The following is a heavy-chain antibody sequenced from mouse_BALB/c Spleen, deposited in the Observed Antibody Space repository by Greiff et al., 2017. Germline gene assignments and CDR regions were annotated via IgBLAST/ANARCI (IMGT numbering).Heavy chain of an antibody. J-gene: IGHJ2*01. CDR1: GFTFSSYG. CDR3: ARQTLLNSNFDY. V-gene: IGHV5-6*01. CDR2: ISSGGSYT. D-gene: IGHD4-1*02. Sequence: EVKLVESGGDLVKPGGSLKLSCAASGFTFSSYGMSWVRQTPDKRLEWVATISSGGSYTYYPDSVKGRFTISRDNAKNTLYLQMSSLKSEDTAMYYCARQTLLNSNFDYWGQGTTLTVSA.